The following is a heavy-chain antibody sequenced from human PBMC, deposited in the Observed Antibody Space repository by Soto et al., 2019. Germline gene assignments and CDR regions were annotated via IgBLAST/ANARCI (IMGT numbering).Heavy chain of an antibody. CDR1: GFTFDDYA. CDR3: AKDLRTSWIFGNFDS. Sequence: EVQLVESGGGWVQPGRSLRLSCAASGFTFDDYAMHWVRQAPGKGLEWVSGIAFTSGNTAYADSVKCRFTISRDNAKNSLYLQMNSLRADDTALYYCAKDLRTSWIFGNFDSWGQGTLVTVSS. J-gene: IGHJ4*02. CDR2: IAFTSGNT. D-gene: IGHD3-3*01. V-gene: IGHV3-9*01.